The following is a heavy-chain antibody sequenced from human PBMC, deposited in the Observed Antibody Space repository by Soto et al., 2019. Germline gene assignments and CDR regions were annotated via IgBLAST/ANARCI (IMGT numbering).Heavy chain of an antibody. J-gene: IGHJ1*01. CDR1: GDSISTRSNY. Sequence: QLQLQESGPGLVKPSETLSLTCTVSGDSISTRSNYWAWIRQPPGKGLEWIGSIYYTGGTYYNPSLLRRVALFLDTSKNQFSLNLNSVTAADTAVYYCAREGPPIRAHNPPEYFQHWGQGTPVTVSS. V-gene: IGHV4-39*02. CDR3: AREGPPIRAHNPPEYFQH. CDR2: IYYTGGT.